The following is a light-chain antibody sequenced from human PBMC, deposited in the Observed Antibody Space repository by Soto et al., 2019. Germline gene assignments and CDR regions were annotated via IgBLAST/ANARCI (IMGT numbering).Light chain of an antibody. CDR3: CSYASSDTWV. CDR1: SSYVGNYNL. V-gene: IGLV2-23*02. Sequence: QSALTQPASVSGSPGQSITISCTGTSSYVGNYNLVSWYQQHPGKAHKLMIYEVNKRPSGASNHFSGSKSGNTASLTISGLQAEDEADYYCCSYASSDTWVFGGGNKLTVL. J-gene: IGLJ3*02. CDR2: EVN.